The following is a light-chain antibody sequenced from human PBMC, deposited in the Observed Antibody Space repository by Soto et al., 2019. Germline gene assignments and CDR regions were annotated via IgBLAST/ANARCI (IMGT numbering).Light chain of an antibody. Sequence: EIGMTQSPATLSVSPGERATLSCRASQSVSSNLAWYQQKPGQAPRLLIYGASTRATGIPARFSGSGSGTEFTLTISSLQSEDFAVYYCEQYNNWPPVTFGQGTKLEIK. CDR1: QSVSSN. J-gene: IGKJ2*01. CDR3: EQYNNWPPVT. CDR2: GAS. V-gene: IGKV3-15*01.